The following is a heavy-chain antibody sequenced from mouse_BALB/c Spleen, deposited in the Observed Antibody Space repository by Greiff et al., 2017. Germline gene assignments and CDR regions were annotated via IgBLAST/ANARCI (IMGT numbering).Heavy chain of an antibody. CDR3: VRHRYDEGYFDY. CDR1: GFTFNTYA. D-gene: IGHD2-14*01. V-gene: IGHV10-1*02. J-gene: IGHJ2*01. CDR2: IRSKSNNYAT. Sequence: EVQLQESGGGLVQPKGSLKLSCAASGFTFNTYAMNWVRQAPGKGLEWVARIRSKSNNYATYYADSVKDRFTISRDDSQSMLYLQMNNLKTEDTAMYYCVRHRYDEGYFDYWGQGTTLTVSS.